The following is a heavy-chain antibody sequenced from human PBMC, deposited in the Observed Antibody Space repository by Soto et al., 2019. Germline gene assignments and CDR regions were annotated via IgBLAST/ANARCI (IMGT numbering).Heavy chain of an antibody. CDR3: ARDLREGRYSPFDY. D-gene: IGHD1-26*01. V-gene: IGHV3-7*05. CDR1: GFTLSDYW. Sequence: PGGSLGLSCAASGFTLSDYWMSWVRLAPGKGLEWVANIKQDGSQKYYVDSVMGRFTISRDNAKNSLFLQMNSLRAEDTAVYYCARDLREGRYSPFDYWGPGTLVTVSS. J-gene: IGHJ4*02. CDR2: IKQDGSQK.